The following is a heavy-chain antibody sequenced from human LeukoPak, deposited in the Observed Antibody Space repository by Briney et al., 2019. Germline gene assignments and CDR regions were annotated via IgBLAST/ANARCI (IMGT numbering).Heavy chain of an antibody. CDR2: IYYSGST. V-gene: IGHV4-59*12. CDR3: AKAVPDYAGFDY. CDR1: GGSISSYY. D-gene: IGHD4-17*01. Sequence: SETLSLTCTVSGGSISSYYWSWIRQPPGKGLEWIGYIYYSGSTNYNPSLKSRVTISVDTSKSQFSLKLSSVTAADTAVYYCAKAVPDYAGFDYWGQGTLVTVSS. J-gene: IGHJ4*02.